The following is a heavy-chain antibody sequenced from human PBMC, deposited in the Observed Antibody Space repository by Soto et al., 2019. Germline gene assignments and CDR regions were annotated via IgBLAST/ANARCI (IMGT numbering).Heavy chain of an antibody. CDR2: MNPNSGNT. V-gene: IGHV1-8*01. CDR1: GYTFTSYD. CDR3: ASGVSSSWASYYYYYGMDV. Sequence: ASVKVSCKASGYTFTSYDINWVRQATGQGLEWMGWMNPNSGNTGYAQKFQGRVTMTRNTSISTAYMELSSLRSEDTAVYYCASGVSSSWASYYYYYGMDVWGQGTTVTVSS. J-gene: IGHJ6*02. D-gene: IGHD6-13*01.